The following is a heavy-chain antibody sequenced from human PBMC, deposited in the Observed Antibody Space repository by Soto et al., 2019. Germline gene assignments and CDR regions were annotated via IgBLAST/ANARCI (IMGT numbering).Heavy chain of an antibody. V-gene: IGHV5-51*01. CDR1: GYNFINSW. D-gene: IGHD6-25*01. CDR3: ARLMAASGKGFDY. Sequence: PGESLKISCKAFGYNFINSWIGWVPQMPGKGLEWMAIIYPGDSDTRYSPSFQGQVTISADKSISTAYLQWSSLKASDSAMYYCARLMAASGKGFDYWGQGTLVTVSS. J-gene: IGHJ4*02. CDR2: IYPGDSDT.